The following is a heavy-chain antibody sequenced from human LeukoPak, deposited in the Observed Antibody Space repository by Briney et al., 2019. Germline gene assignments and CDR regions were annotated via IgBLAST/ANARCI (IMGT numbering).Heavy chain of an antibody. CDR3: AKDWNSGWPTGAFDI. CDR1: GFTFTSFG. V-gene: IGHV3-30*02. J-gene: IGHJ3*02. D-gene: IGHD6-19*01. CDR2: IRNDGDVI. Sequence: GGSLRLSCAASGFTFTSFGMHWVCQAPGKRLEWVAFIRNDGDVIYYTESVKGRFTISRDNSKNTVYLQLNSLRAEDTAVYYCAKDWNSGWPTGAFDIWGQGTMVTVSS.